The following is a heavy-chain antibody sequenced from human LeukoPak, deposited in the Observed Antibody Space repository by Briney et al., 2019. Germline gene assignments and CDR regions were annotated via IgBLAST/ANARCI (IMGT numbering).Heavy chain of an antibody. V-gene: IGHV1-69*04. CDR1: GGTFSSYA. D-gene: IGHD3-3*01. Sequence: SVKVSCKASGGTFSSYAISWVRQAPGQGLEWMGRIIPILGIANYAQKFQGRVTMTRNTPISTAYMELSSLRSEDTAVYYCARALRITIFGVVINRAFDYWGQGTLVTVSS. CDR2: IIPILGIA. CDR3: ARALRITIFGVVINRAFDY. J-gene: IGHJ4*02.